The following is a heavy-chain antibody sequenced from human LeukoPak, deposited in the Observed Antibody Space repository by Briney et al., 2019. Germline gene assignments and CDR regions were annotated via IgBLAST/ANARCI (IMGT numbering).Heavy chain of an antibody. D-gene: IGHD5-18*01. V-gene: IGHV3-33*08. J-gene: IGHJ4*02. CDR1: GFTFSSYG. CDR2: IWYDGSNK. CDR3: ARDQVGYSYGYTSFDY. Sequence: PGGSLRLSRAASGFTFSSYGMHWVRQAPGKGLEWVAVIWYDGSNKYYADSVKGRFTISRDNSKNTLYLQMNSLRAEDTAVYYCARDQVGYSYGYTSFDYWGQGTLVTVSS.